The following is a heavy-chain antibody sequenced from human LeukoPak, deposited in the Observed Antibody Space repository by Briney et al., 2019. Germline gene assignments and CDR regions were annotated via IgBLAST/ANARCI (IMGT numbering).Heavy chain of an antibody. D-gene: IGHD6-6*01. J-gene: IGHJ4*02. CDR2: IYAGGST. CDR3: ARYPLAFDF. CDR1: AFTVSSNY. V-gene: IGHV3-66*01. Sequence: GGSLRLSCAASAFTVSSNYMSWVRQAPGKGLEWVSVIYAGGSTYFADSVKGRFTVSRDNSKNTLYLQMNSLRAEDTAVYYCARYPLAFDFWGQGILVTVSS.